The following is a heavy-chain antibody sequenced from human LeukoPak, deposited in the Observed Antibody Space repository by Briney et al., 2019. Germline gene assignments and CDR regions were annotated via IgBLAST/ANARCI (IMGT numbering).Heavy chain of an antibody. J-gene: IGHJ5*02. CDR3: ARHYHGDYLGNWFDP. CDR2: IYYSGST. V-gene: IGHV4-39*01. D-gene: IGHD4-17*01. Sequence: NPSETLSLTCTVSGGSISSSSYYWGWIRQPPGKGLEWTGSIYYSGSTYYNPSLKSRVTISVDTSKNQFSLKLSSVTAADTAVYYCARHYHGDYLGNWFDPWGQGTLVTVSS. CDR1: GGSISSSSYY.